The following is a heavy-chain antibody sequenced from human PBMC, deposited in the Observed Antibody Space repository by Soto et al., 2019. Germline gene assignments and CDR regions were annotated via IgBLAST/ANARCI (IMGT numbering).Heavy chain of an antibody. CDR3: ASEGCSSTSCYGDYYYYYMAF. CDR2: IWYDGSNK. Sequence: GGSLRLSCAASGFTFSSYGMHWVRQAPGKGLEWVAVIWYDGSNKYYADSVKGRFTISRDNSKNTLYLQMNSLRAEDTAVYYSASEGCSSTSCYGDYYYYYMAFWGKGTTVTVSS. J-gene: IGHJ6*03. V-gene: IGHV3-33*01. D-gene: IGHD2-2*01. CDR1: GFTFSSYG.